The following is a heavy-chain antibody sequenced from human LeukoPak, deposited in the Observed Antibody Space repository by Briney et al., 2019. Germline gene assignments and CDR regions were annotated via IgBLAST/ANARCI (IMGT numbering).Heavy chain of an antibody. CDR1: GGTFSSYA. Sequence: SVKVSCKASGGTFSSYAISWVRQAPGQGLEWMGGIIPIFGTANYAQKFQGRVTITTDESTSTAYMELSRLRCEDTAVYYCARHLEGGSGSNAFDIWGQGTMVTVSS. V-gene: IGHV1-69*05. CDR3: ARHLEGGSGSNAFDI. J-gene: IGHJ3*02. CDR2: IIPIFGTA. D-gene: IGHD3-10*01.